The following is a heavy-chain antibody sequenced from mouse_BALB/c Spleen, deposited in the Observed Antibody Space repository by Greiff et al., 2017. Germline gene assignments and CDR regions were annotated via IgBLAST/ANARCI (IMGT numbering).Heavy chain of an antibody. CDR3: ARSGDGYYDWYVDV. Sequence: QVQLKESGAELVRPGVSVKISCKGSGYTFTDYAMHWVKQSHAKSLEWIGVISTYYGDASYNQKFKGKATMTVDKSSSTAYMELARLTSEDSAIYYCARSGDGYYDWYVDVWGAGTTVTVSS. J-gene: IGHJ1*01. CDR1: GYTFTDYA. D-gene: IGHD2-3*01. V-gene: IGHV1S137*01. CDR2: ISTYYGDA.